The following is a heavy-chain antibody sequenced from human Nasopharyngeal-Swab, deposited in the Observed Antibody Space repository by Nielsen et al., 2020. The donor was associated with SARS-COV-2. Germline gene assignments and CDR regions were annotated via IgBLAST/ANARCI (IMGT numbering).Heavy chain of an antibody. V-gene: IGHV4-59*01. CDR1: GGSISSYY. CDR2: IYYSGST. Sequence: GSLRLSCNVSGGSISSYYWSWIRQPPGKGLEWIGYIYYSGSTNYNPSLKSRVTISVDTSKNQFSLKLSSVTAADTAVYYCARDHQYSSSWFGRGYNWFDPWGQGTLVTVSS. CDR3: ARDHQYSSSWFGRGYNWFDP. J-gene: IGHJ5*02. D-gene: IGHD6-13*01.